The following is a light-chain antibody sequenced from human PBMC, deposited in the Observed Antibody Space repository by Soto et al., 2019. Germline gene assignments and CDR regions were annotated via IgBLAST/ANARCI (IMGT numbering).Light chain of an antibody. CDR2: AAS. CDR3: QNYNSAPFI. CDR1: QGIGNY. V-gene: IGKV1-27*01. J-gene: IGKJ3*01. Sequence: DIPMTQSPSSLSASVGDRVTIACRASQGIGNYVVWYQEKPGKVPKILIYAASTLQSGVPSRFSGSGFGTDFTLTISSLQPEDVATYYCQNYNSAPFIFGPGTKVDIK.